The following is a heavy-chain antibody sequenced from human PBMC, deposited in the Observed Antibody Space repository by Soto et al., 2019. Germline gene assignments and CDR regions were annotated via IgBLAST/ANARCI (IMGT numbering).Heavy chain of an antibody. V-gene: IGHV4-31*03. Sequence: PWETLSLTCTVTGGSMTSGDQYWTWIRQHPGKGLEWTGYINHRGSFYYNPSLKSRLSMSVDTSKNQFSLNVTSVTAADTAVYYCARELPQRQGRNMDVWGQGTTVTVSS. D-gene: IGHD1-1*01. CDR3: ARELPQRQGRNMDV. CDR1: GGSMTSGDQY. CDR2: INHRGSF. J-gene: IGHJ6*02.